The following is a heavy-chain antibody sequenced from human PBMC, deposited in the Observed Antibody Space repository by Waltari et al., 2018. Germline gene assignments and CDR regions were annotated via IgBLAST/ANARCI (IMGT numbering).Heavy chain of an antibody. CDR3: ARGSYESSGHTDY. Sequence: QVQLVQSGSELKKPGASVKVSCKPSGYTFTRYPMSWVRQAPGQGLEWMGWINTNTGNPTYAQGFTGRCVFSWDTSVSTAYLQISSLKSEDTAVHHWARGSYESSGHTDYWGQRTLVTVSS. CDR2: INTNTGNP. V-gene: IGHV7-4-1*02. D-gene: IGHD3-22*01. J-gene: IGHJ4*02. CDR1: GYTFTRYP.